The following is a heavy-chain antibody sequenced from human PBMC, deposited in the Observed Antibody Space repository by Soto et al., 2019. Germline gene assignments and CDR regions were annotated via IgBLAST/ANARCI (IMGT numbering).Heavy chain of an antibody. CDR2: IYSGGST. CDR3: ARDDRGYGDYFDY. J-gene: IGHJ4*02. V-gene: IGHV3-66*01. CDR1: GFTVSSNY. D-gene: IGHD4-17*01. Sequence: EVQLVESGGGLVQPGGSLRLSCAASGFTVSSNYMSWVRQAPGKGLEWVSVIYSGGSTYYADSVKGRFTISRDNSKNTLYLQMNSLIAEDTAVYYCARDDRGYGDYFDYWGQGTLVTVSS.